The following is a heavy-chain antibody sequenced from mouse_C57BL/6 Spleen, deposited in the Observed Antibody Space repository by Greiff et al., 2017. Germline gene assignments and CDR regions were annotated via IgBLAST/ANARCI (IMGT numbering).Heavy chain of an antibody. V-gene: IGHV1-53*01. CDR2: INPSNGGT. CDR3: ARGARGSFAMDY. J-gene: IGHJ4*01. CDR1: GYTFTSYW. D-gene: IGHD1-1*01. Sequence: QVQLKQPGTELVKPGASVKLSCKASGYTFTSYWMHWVKQRPGQGLEWIGNINPSNGGTNYNEKFKSKATLTVDKSSSTAYMQLSSLTSEDSEVXDCARGARGSFAMDYWGQGTSVTVSS.